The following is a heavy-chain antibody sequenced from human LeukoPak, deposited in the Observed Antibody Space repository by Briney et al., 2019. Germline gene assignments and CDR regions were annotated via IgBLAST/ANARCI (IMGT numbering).Heavy chain of an antibody. CDR1: GGSISSSSYY. Sequence: SETLSLTCTVSGGSISSSSYYWGWIRQPPGKGLEWIGSIYYSGSTYYNPSLKSRVTISVDTSKNQFSLKLSSVTAADTAVYYCAREWMDSSGWYGRGDAFDIWGQGTMVTVSS. CDR3: AREWMDSSGWYGRGDAFDI. V-gene: IGHV4-39*07. CDR2: IYYSGST. D-gene: IGHD6-19*01. J-gene: IGHJ3*02.